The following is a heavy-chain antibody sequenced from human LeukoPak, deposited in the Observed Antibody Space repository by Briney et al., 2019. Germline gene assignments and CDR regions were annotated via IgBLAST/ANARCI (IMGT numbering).Heavy chain of an antibody. V-gene: IGHV3-30*04. Sequence: PGGSLTLSCPSAGFTFSSYALHGVRQAGGRGREGVAFISYDGMNKYYADPVKGRFTISRDNSKNTLYLQMNSLRAEDTAVYYCARLRTKLAIAAATWWGQGTLVTVSS. J-gene: IGHJ4*02. D-gene: IGHD6-13*01. CDR3: ARLRTKLAIAAATW. CDR2: ISYDGMNK. CDR1: GFTFSSYA.